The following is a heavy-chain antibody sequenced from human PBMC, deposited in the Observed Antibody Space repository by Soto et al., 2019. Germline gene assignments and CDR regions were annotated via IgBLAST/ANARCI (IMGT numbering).Heavy chain of an antibody. Sequence: EVQLVESGGGLVQPGGSLRLSCAASGFTFSSYWMHWVRQAPGKGLVWVSRINSDGSSTTYADSVKGRFHISRDNAKNTLYRQMNRLRAEDTAVYYCARVETCSSTSCYSVFDYWGQGTLVTVSS. CDR1: GFTFSSYW. V-gene: IGHV3-74*03. D-gene: IGHD2-2*01. CDR2: INSDGSST. CDR3: ARVETCSSTSCYSVFDY. J-gene: IGHJ4*02.